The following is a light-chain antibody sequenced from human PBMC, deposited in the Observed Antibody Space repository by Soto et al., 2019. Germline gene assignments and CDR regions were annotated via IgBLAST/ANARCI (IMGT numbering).Light chain of an antibody. CDR2: EVK. J-gene: IGLJ2*01. CDR1: KFDIGRYNY. Sequence: QSVLTQPASLSGSPGQTITISCAGTKFDIGRYNYVSWYRQHPGEAPKLIIFEVKNRPSGISNRFSGSKSGNTASLTISGLQVEDEGHYFCSSYPSASALAIFGGGTKRPVL. V-gene: IGLV2-14*01. CDR3: SSYPSASALAI.